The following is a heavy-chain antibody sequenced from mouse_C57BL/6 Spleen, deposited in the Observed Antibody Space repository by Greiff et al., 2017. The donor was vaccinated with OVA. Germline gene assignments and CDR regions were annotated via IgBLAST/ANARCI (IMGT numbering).Heavy chain of an antibody. V-gene: IGHV5-17*01. CDR2: ISSGSSTI. J-gene: IGHJ2*01. Sequence: VQLQESGGGLVKPGGSLKLSCAASGFTFSDYGMHWVRQAPEKGLEWVAYISSGSSTIYYADTVKGRFTISRDNAKNTLFLQMTSLRSEDTAMYYCARRSSYDYFDYWGQGTTLTVSS. D-gene: IGHD1-1*01. CDR1: GFTFSDYG. CDR3: ARRSSYDYFDY.